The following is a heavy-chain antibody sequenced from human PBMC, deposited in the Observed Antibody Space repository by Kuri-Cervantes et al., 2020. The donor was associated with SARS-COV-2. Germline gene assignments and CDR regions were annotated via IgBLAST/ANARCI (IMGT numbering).Heavy chain of an antibody. Sequence: GGSLRLSCAASGFTFSSYAMHWVRQAPGKGLEWVAVISYDGSNKYYADSVKGRFTVSRDNSKNTLYLQMNSLRAEDTAVYYCARSGPNFDYWGQGTLVTGSS. CDR2: ISYDGSNK. V-gene: IGHV3-30*01. CDR1: GFTFSSYA. CDR3: ARSGPNFDY. J-gene: IGHJ4*02.